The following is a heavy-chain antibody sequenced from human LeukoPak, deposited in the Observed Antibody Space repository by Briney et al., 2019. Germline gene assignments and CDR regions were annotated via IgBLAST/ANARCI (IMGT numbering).Heavy chain of an antibody. CDR1: GFPFSDFS. D-gene: IGHD3-10*02. J-gene: IGHJ4*02. CDR2: TISGGTTT. CDR3: AKQSYARSLGE. V-gene: IGHV3-23*01. Sequence: GGSLRLSCATSGFPFSDFSMTWVRQAPGKGLEWISTTISGGTTTYYAESVKGRFTISRDNFKNALYLQMSSLRVEDTAIYYCAKQSYARSLGEGGPGTLVSVSS.